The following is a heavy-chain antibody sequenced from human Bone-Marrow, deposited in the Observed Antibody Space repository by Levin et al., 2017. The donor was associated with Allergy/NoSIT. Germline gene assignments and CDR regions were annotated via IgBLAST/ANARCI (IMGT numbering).Heavy chain of an antibody. Sequence: PSETLSLTCAISGDSVSRDLTAWNWLRQSPSAGLEWLGRTHYRSKFYTDYAGSVQSRLKIYPDTSKNQFSLQLLSATPEDTAVYFCARGNNYCDSWGQGTPVTVSS. J-gene: IGHJ4*02. V-gene: IGHV6-1*01. CDR2: THYRSKFYT. CDR1: GDSVSRDLTA. CDR3: ARGNNYCDS.